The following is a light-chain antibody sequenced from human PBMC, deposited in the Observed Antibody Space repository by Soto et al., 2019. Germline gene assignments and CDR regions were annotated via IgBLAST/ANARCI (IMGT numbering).Light chain of an antibody. V-gene: IGLV3-1*01. Sequence: SYELTQPPSVSVSPGQTASITCSGDKLGERYACWYQQNPGQSPVVVIYQDNKRPSGIPERFSGSNSGNTATLTISGTQAMDEADYYCQAWDSTTNWVFGGGTKLTVL. CDR1: KLGERY. CDR3: QAWDSTTNWV. J-gene: IGLJ3*02. CDR2: QDN.